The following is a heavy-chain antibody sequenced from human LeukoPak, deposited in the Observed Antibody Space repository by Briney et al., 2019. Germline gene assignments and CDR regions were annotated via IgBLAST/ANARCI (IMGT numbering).Heavy chain of an antibody. J-gene: IGHJ5*02. Sequence: GGSLRLSCAASGFTFSSYGMHWVRQAPGKGLEWVAVIWYDGSNKYYADSVKGRFTISRDNSKNTLYLQMNSLRAEDTAVYYYAKVGSPGWFDPWGQGTLVTVSS. CDR3: AKVGSPGWFDP. D-gene: IGHD6-25*01. CDR2: IWYDGSNK. CDR1: GFTFSSYG. V-gene: IGHV3-30*02.